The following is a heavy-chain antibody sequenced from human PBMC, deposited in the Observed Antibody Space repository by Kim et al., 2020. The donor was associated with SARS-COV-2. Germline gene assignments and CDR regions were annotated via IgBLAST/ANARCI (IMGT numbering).Heavy chain of an antibody. J-gene: IGHJ5*02. Sequence: WRSGVRSNPAKGLEWIGGMTHLGTTHSNPTLESRATLSVDRSKNQFSGDLKSVSAADTASYYCARAFWGTKSCHQFAAWGLGTLAT. CDR1: W. V-gene: IGHV4-4*02. D-gene: IGHD3-16*01. CDR2: MTHLGTT. CDR3: ARAFWGTKSCHQFAA.